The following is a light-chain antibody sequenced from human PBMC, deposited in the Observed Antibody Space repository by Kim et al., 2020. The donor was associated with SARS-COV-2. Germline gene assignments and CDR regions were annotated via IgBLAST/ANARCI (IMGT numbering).Light chain of an antibody. CDR3: QQYGSSPYT. V-gene: IGKV3-20*01. Sequence: LSPGEGATLSCRASQSVSSSYLAWYQQKPGQAPRLLNYGASSRATGIPDRFSGSGSGTDFTLTISRLEPEDFAVYYCQQYGSSPYTFGQGTKLEI. J-gene: IGKJ2*01. CDR2: GAS. CDR1: QSVSSSY.